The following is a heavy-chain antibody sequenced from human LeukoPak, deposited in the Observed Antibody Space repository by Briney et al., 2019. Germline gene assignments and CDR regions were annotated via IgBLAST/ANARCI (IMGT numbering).Heavy chain of an antibody. CDR2: INPNSGGT. CDR1: GYTFTVYY. CDR3: ARLFWNYYDSSGSR. V-gene: IGHV1-2*02. D-gene: IGHD3-22*01. Sequence: GASVKVSFTASGYTFTVYYMHWVRQAPGQGLEWMGWINPNSGGTNYAQKFQGRVTMTRDTSISTAYMELSRLRSDDTAVYYCARLFWNYYDSSGSRWGQGTLVTVSS. J-gene: IGHJ4*02.